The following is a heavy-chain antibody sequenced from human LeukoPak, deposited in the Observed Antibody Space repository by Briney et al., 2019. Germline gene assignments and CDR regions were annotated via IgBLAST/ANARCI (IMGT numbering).Heavy chain of an antibody. CDR3: AKADDSSGYYYFPAPY. CDR1: GFTFSSYA. D-gene: IGHD3-22*01. J-gene: IGHJ4*02. V-gene: IGHV3-23*01. Sequence: GGSLRLSCAASGFTFSSYAMSWVRQAPGKGLEWVSAISGSGGSTYYADSVKGRFTISRDNSKNTLYLQMNSLRAEDTAVYYCAKADDSSGYYYFPAPYWGQGTLVTASS. CDR2: ISGSGGST.